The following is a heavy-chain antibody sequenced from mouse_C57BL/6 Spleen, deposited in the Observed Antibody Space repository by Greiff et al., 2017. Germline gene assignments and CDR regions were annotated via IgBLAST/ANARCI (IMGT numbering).Heavy chain of an antibody. CDR3: ARETYYSNIYFDY. D-gene: IGHD2-5*01. Sequence: QVQLQQPGAELVKPGASVKLSCKASGYTFTSYWMHWVKQRPGQGLEWIGMIHPNSGSTNYNEKFKSKATLTVDKFSSTAYMQLSSLPSEDSAVYYCARETYYSNIYFDYWGQGTTLTVSS. V-gene: IGHV1-64*01. CDR2: IHPNSGST. J-gene: IGHJ2*01. CDR1: GYTFTSYW.